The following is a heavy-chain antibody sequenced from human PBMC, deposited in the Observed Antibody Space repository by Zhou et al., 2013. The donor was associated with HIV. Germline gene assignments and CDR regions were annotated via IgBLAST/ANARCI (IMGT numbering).Heavy chain of an antibody. V-gene: IGHV1-69*04. Sequence: QVQLVQSGAEVKKPGSSVKVSCKASGGTFSSYAISWVRQAPGQGLEWMGRIIPILGIANYAQKFQGRVTITADKSTSTAYMELSSLRSEDTAVYYCAREATYDAFDIWGQGTMGHRLF. CDR3: AREATYDAFDI. D-gene: IGHD5-12*01. CDR1: GGTFSSYA. J-gene: IGHJ3*02. CDR2: IIPILGIA.